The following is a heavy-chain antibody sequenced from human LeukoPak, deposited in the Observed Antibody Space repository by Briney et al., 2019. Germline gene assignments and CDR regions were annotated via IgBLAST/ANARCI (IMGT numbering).Heavy chain of an antibody. CDR1: GGTFSSYA. Sequence: SVKVSCKASGGTFSSYAISWVRQAPGQGLEWMGGIIPIFGTANYAQKFQGRVTITADESTSTAYMELSSLRSEDTAVYYCASAYYYYYYMDVWGKGTTVTISS. CDR2: IIPIFGTA. J-gene: IGHJ6*03. V-gene: IGHV1-69*13. CDR3: ASAYYYYYYMDV.